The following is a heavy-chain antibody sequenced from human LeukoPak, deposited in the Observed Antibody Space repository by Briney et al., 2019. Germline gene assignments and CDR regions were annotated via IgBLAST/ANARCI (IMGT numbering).Heavy chain of an antibody. Sequence: GGSLRLSCAVSGFSFSDHNMNWVRQAPGKWLEWVASISSRSNYRYYADSLKGRVTVSRDNARNSLFLQMTSLRAEDTAVYYCARDYLGFGESGFDYWGQGTQVIVSS. CDR1: GFSFSDHN. J-gene: IGHJ4*02. V-gene: IGHV3-21*01. D-gene: IGHD3-10*01. CDR2: ISSRSNYR. CDR3: ARDYLGFGESGFDY.